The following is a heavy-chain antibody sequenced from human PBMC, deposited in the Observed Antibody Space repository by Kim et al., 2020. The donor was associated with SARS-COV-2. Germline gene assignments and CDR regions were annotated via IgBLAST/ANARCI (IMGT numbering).Heavy chain of an antibody. V-gene: IGHV1-18*01. CDR2: ISPDDGET. J-gene: IGHJ3*02. CDR1: GYTFSSFG. D-gene: IGHD6-19*01. CDR3: ARDPEYGGGWRRRNDGLD. Sequence: ASVKVSCKASGYTFSSFGLIWVRQAPGQGLEWVGWISPDDGETKYAQNVQGRITMTTETGTNTVYMELRSLKHDDTAVYYCARDPEYGGGWRRRNDGLD.